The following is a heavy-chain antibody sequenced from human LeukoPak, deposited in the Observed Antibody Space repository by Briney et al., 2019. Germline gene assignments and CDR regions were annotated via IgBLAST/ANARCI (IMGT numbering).Heavy chain of an antibody. D-gene: IGHD3-10*01. V-gene: IGHV4-59*01. CDR1: GGSISSYY. Sequence: KPSETLSLTCTVSGGSISSYYWSWIRQPPGKGLEWIGYIYYSGGTNYNPSLKSRVTISVDTSKNQFSLKLSSVTAADTAVYYCAGRDRGGSWYWGQGTLVTVSS. J-gene: IGHJ4*02. CDR2: IYYSGGT. CDR3: AGRDRGGSWY.